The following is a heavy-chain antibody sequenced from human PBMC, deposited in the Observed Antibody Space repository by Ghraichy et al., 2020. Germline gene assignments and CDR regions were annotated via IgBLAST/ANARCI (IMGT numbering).Heavy chain of an antibody. Sequence: GESLNISCAASGFTFSSYSMNWVRQAPGKGLEWVSSISSSSSYIYYADSVKGRFTISRDNAKNSLYLQMNSLRAEDTAVYYCARYGLHYGMDVWGQGTTVTVSS. CDR3: ARYGLHYGMDV. CDR2: ISSSSSYI. CDR1: GFTFSSYS. D-gene: IGHD5-18*01. V-gene: IGHV3-21*01. J-gene: IGHJ6*02.